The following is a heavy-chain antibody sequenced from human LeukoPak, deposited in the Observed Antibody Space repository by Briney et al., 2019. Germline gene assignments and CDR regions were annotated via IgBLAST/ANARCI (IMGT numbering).Heavy chain of an antibody. J-gene: IGHJ4*02. D-gene: IGHD3-22*01. CDR3: ARDVSITMIVVVITPLDY. CDR1: GYTFTSYG. V-gene: IGHV1-18*01. CDR2: ISAYNGNT. Sequence: ASVKVSFKSSGYTFTSYGISWVRQAPGQGLEWMGWISAYNGNTNYAQKLQGRVTMNTDTSTSIAYMELRSLRSDDTAVYYCARDVSITMIVVVITPLDYWGQGTLVTVSS.